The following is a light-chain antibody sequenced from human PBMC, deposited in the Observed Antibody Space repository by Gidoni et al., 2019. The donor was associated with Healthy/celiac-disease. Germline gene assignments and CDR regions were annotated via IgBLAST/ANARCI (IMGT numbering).Light chain of an antibody. V-gene: IGLV2-14*01. CDR2: DVR. J-gene: IGLJ2*01. Sequence: QSALTQPASVSGPPGQSITISCTGTSSDVGGYNYVSWYQQHPGKAPKLMIYDVRNRPSGVSNRFSGSKSGNTASLTISGLQAEDEADYYCSSYTSSSTLVVFGGGTKLTVL. CDR1: SSDVGGYNY. CDR3: SSYTSSSTLVV.